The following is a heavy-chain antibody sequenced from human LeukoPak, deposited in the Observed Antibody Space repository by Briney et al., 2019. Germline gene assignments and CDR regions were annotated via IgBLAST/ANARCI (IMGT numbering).Heavy chain of an antibody. CDR1: GYTFTSYD. J-gene: IGHJ5*02. CDR3: ARESTDSYNWFDP. D-gene: IGHD2-2*01. Sequence: ASVKVSCKASGYTFTSYDINWVRQATGQGLEWMGWMNPNSGNTGYAQEFQGRVTMTRNTSISTAYMELSSLRSEDTAVYYCARESTDSYNWFDPWGQGTLVTVSS. V-gene: IGHV1-8*01. CDR2: MNPNSGNT.